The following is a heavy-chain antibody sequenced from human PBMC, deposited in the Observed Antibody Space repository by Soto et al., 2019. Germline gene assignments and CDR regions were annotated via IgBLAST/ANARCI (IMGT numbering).Heavy chain of an antibody. CDR1: GGTFSNYG. V-gene: IGHV1-69*13. CDR3: ARLSRSGIRVWDHYYFAMAV. Sequence: SVKVSCKASGGTFSNYGIIWVRQAPGQGLEWMGGIIPMFGTVNYAQKFQGRGTITADESTATAYMELTSLTSEHSAVYYCARLSRSGIRVWDHYYFAMAVWGQGTTVTVSS. J-gene: IGHJ6*02. D-gene: IGHD5-18*01. CDR2: IIPMFGTV.